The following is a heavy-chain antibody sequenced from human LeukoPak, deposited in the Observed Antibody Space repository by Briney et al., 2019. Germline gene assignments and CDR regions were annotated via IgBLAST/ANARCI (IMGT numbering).Heavy chain of an antibody. CDR2: IYHSGST. CDR1: GYSISSGYY. Sequence: SETLSLTCTVSGYSISSGYYWGWIRQPPGKGLEWIGSIYHSGSTYYNPSLKSRVTISVDTSKNQFSLKLSSVTAADTAVYYCARRPTSSDYYYYMDVWGKGTTVTVSS. D-gene: IGHD2-2*01. V-gene: IGHV4-38-2*02. J-gene: IGHJ6*03. CDR3: ARRPTSSDYYYYMDV.